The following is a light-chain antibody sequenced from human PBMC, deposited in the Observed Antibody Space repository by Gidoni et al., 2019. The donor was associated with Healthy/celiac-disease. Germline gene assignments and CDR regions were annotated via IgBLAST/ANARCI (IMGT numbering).Light chain of an antibody. CDR1: QSVSSY. Sequence: EIVLTQSPATLSLSPGERATLSCRASQSVSSYLAWYQQKPGQAPRLLIYDASNRATGIPARFSGSGSGTDFTLTISSLEPEDFAVYYCQQRSNSLTCXGXTKVEIK. J-gene: IGKJ4*01. V-gene: IGKV3-11*01. CDR3: QQRSNSLT. CDR2: DAS.